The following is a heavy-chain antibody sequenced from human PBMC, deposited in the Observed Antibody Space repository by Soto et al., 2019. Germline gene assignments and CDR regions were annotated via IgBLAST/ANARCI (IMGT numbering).Heavy chain of an antibody. CDR3: ARALGYCSGGSCYPPGYYGMDV. D-gene: IGHD2-15*01. V-gene: IGHV1-69*01. CDR1: GGTFSSYA. CDR2: IIPIFGTA. Sequence: QVQLVQSGAEVKKPGSSVKVSCKASGGTFSSYAISWVRQAPGQGLEWMGGIIPIFGTANYAQKFQGRVTITADESTSTAYMELSSLRSEDTGVYYCARALGYCSGGSCYPPGYYGMDVWGQGTTVTVSS. J-gene: IGHJ6*02.